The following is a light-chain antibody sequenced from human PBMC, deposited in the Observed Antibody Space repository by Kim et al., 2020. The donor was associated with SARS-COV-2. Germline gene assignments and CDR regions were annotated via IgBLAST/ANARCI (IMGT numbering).Light chain of an antibody. J-gene: IGKJ1*01. CDR2: AAS. Sequence: ASVGDRLTNTCRASQSISSYLKWYQQKPGNAPKLLIYAASSLQSGVPSRFSGSGSGTDFTLTISSLQPEDFATYYCQQSYSTLWTFGQGTKVDIK. CDR3: QQSYSTLWT. V-gene: IGKV1-39*01. CDR1: QSISSY.